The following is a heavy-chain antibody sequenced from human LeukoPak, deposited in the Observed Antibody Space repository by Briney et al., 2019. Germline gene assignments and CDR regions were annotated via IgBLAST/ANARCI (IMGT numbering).Heavy chain of an antibody. V-gene: IGHV4-4*09. CDR1: GGSISSYC. J-gene: IGHJ5*02. D-gene: IGHD3-3*01. CDR3: ATSYDAKSAPYDL. CDR2: IYTSGST. Sequence: SETLSLTCTVSGGSISSYCWSWVRQPPGKGLEWIGYIYTSGSTDYNPSLKSRVTMSVDTSKNQLSVELRFLTAADTAVYYCATSYDAKSAPYDLWGQGTLVTVSS.